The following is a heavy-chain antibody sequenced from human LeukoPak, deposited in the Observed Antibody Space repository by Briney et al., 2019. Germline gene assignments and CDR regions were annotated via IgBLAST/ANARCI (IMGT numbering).Heavy chain of an antibody. J-gene: IGHJ6*04. V-gene: IGHV3-11*04. Sequence: PGGSLRLSCAASGFTFSDYYMSWIRQAPGKGLEWVSHISNSGGTIYYADSVMGRFTVSMDNAKNSLSLQMNSLRAEDTAVYYCAELGITMIGGVWGKGTTVTISS. CDR2: ISNSGGTI. CDR1: GFTFSDYY. CDR3: AELGITMIGGV. D-gene: IGHD3-10*02.